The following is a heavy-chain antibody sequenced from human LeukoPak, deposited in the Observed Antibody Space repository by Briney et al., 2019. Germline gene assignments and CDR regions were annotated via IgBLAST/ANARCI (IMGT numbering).Heavy chain of an antibody. Sequence: PSETLSLTSAVYGGSFSGYYWSWIRQPPGKGLEWIWEINHSGSTNYHPSLTSRVTISVDTSKNQFSLQLCSLTASDTGTYYTVRGAAYCSSTSGYRRYSYGIDYWGQGTLVTVSS. CDR1: GGSFSGYY. CDR3: VRGAAYCSSTSGYRRYSYGIDY. V-gene: IGHV4-34*01. CDR2: INHSGST. D-gene: IGHD2-2*01. J-gene: IGHJ4*02.